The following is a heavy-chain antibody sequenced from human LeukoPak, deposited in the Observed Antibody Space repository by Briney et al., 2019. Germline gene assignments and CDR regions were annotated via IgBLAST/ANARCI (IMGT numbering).Heavy chain of an antibody. Sequence: SETLSLTRAVSGGSFSVHYWSWIRQPPGKGLEWIGEINHSGSTNYNPSLKSRVTISVDTSKNQFSLKLSSVTAADTAVYYCARDRGTWNDDGFDYWGQGTLVTVSS. CDR3: ARDRGTWNDDGFDY. CDR1: GGSFSVHY. V-gene: IGHV4-34*01. CDR2: INHSGST. D-gene: IGHD1-1*01. J-gene: IGHJ4*02.